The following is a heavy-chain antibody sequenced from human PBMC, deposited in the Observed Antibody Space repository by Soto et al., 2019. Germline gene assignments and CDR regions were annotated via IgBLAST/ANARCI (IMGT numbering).Heavy chain of an antibody. CDR2: ISGYNGKT. CDR1: GYPFSSYG. Sequence: ASVQVSCKTSGYPFSSYGISWVRQAPGQGLEWLGWISGYNGKTEYGQKVQDRLTMTTDTSMNTVYMELRNLRSDDTAVYYCAKLFVGGRLQSPFDLWGQGTLVTGS. CDR3: AKLFVGGRLQSPFDL. J-gene: IGHJ4*02. V-gene: IGHV1-18*04. D-gene: IGHD1-1*01.